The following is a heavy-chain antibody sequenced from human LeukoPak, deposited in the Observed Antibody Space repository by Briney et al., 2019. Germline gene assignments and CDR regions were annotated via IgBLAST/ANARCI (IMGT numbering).Heavy chain of an antibody. D-gene: IGHD4-17*01. V-gene: IGHV1-69*05. CDR3: ARDGWNPSTVTTGYFDY. CDR2: IIPIFGTA. CDR1: GGTFSSYA. Sequence: SVKVSCKASGGTFSSYAISWVRQAPGQGLEWMGGIIPIFGTANYAQKFQGRVTITTDESTSTAYMELSSLRSEDTAVYYCARDGWNPSTVTTGYFDYWGQGTLVTVSS. J-gene: IGHJ4*02.